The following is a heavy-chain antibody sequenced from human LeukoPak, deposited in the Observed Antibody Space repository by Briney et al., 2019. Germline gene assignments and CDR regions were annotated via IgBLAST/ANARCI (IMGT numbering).Heavy chain of an antibody. J-gene: IGHJ4*02. CDR1: GFTFSSYS. CDR3: ARDLWELLTGIDY. CDR2: ISSSSSYI. D-gene: IGHD1-26*01. Sequence: GGSLRLSCAASGFTFSSYSRNWVRQAPGKGLEWVSSISSSSSYIYYADSVKGRFTISRDNAKNSLYLQMNSLRAEDTAVYYCARDLWELLTGIDYWGQGTLVTVSS. V-gene: IGHV3-21*01.